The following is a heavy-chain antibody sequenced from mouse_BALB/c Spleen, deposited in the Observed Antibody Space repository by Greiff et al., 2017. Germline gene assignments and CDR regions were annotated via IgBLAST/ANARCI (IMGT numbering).Heavy chain of an antibody. J-gene: IGHJ2*01. V-gene: IGHV1-66*01. CDR2: IFPGSGNT. CDR3: ARDGGYPYFDY. D-gene: IGHD2-2*01. Sequence: QVQLQQSGPELVKPGASVKISCKASGYSFTSYYIHWVKQRPGQGLEWIGWIFPGSGNTKYNKKFKGKATLTADTSSSTAYRQLSSLTSEDSAVYICARDGGYPYFDYWGQGTTLTVSS. CDR1: GYSFTSYY.